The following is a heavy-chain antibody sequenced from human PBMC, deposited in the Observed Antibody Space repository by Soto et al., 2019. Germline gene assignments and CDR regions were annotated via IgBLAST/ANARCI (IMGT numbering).Heavy chain of an antibody. J-gene: IGHJ5*02. Sequence: GASVKVACKASGGTFSSYAISWVRQAPGEGLEWMGGIIPIFGTANYAQKFQGRVTITADESTSTAYMELSSLRSEDTAVYYCARDIRDCSGGSCYLNWFDPWGQGTLVTVSS. CDR1: GGTFSSYA. V-gene: IGHV1-69*13. CDR3: ARDIRDCSGGSCYLNWFDP. D-gene: IGHD2-15*01. CDR2: IIPIFGTA.